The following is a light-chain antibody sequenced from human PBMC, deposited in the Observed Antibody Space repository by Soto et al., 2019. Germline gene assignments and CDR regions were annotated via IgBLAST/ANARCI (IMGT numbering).Light chain of an antibody. V-gene: IGLV1-40*01. J-gene: IGLJ1*01. CDR2: GNN. Sequence: QSVLTQPPSVSGAPGQSVTISCTGSSSNIGAGHDVHWYQQFPGTAPQLLIFGNNNRPSGVPDRFSGSKSGSSASLAITGLQAEDEADFYCQSYDLSLSAYVFGTGTKVTVL. CDR1: SSNIGAGHD. CDR3: QSYDLSLSAYV.